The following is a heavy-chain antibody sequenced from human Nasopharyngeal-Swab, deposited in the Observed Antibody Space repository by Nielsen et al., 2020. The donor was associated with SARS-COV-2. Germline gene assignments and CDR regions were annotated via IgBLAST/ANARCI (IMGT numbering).Heavy chain of an antibody. CDR1: GFTVSSNY. J-gene: IGHJ4*02. CDR2: INSGGST. Sequence: GESLKISCAASGFTVSSNYMSWVRQAPGKGLEWVSVINSGGSTYYADSVKGRFTISRDNSKNTLYLQMNSLRAEDTAVYYCARYSFPTIFGVVNPDYFDYWGQGTLVTVSS. D-gene: IGHD3-3*01. V-gene: IGHV3-53*01. CDR3: ARYSFPTIFGVVNPDYFDY.